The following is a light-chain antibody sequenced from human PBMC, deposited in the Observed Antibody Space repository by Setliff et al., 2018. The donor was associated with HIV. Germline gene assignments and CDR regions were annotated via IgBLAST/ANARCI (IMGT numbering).Light chain of an antibody. CDR2: EVT. V-gene: IGLV2-14*02. Sequence: QSVLTQPASVSGSPGQSITISCTGSSSDVGSYNLVSWYQQHPGKAPKLIIFEVTKRPSGVSTRFSGSGSGNTASLTISGLQAEDEADYYCNSFTSTTIYVFGTGTKVTVL. CDR1: SSDVGSYNL. CDR3: NSFTSTTIYV. J-gene: IGLJ1*01.